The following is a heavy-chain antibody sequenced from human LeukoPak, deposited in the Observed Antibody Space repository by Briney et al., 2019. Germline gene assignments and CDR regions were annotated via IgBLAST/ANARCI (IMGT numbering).Heavy chain of an antibody. CDR3: ARDSGSSSWHFFDY. CDR2: TYYRSDWYK. V-gene: IGHV6-1*01. Sequence: SQTLSHTCAISGDSVSSNSAAWNWIRQSPSRGLEWLGRTYYRSDWYKDYAVSVVSRISINADTSKNQFSLQLNSVTPEDTAVYYCARDSGSSSWHFFDYWGQGTLVAVSS. D-gene: IGHD6-13*01. CDR1: GDSVSSNSAA. J-gene: IGHJ4*02.